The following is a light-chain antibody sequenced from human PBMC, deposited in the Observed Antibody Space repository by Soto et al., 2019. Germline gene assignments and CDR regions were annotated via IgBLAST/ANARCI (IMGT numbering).Light chain of an antibody. Sequence: QSALTQPPSASGSPGQSVIISCTGTSSDVGGYVYVSWYQQYPGKAPKLMIFEVNKRASGVPDRFSGSKSGNTASLTVSGLQAEDEADYYCSSYAGINTDVIFGGGTKLTVL. CDR2: EVN. J-gene: IGLJ2*01. CDR3: SSYAGINTDVI. CDR1: SSDVGGYVY. V-gene: IGLV2-8*01.